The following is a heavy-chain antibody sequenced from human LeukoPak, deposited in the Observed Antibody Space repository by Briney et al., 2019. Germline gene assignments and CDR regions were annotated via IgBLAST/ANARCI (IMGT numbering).Heavy chain of an antibody. CDR2: IKQDGSEK. Sequence: PGGSLRLSCTASGFTFSSYWMSWVRQAPGKGLEWVANIKQDGSEKYYVDSVKGRFTISRDNAKNSLYLQMNSLRAEDTAVYYCARDLYEGPFDYWGQGTLVTVSS. CDR3: ARDLYEGPFDY. V-gene: IGHV3-7*01. J-gene: IGHJ4*02. CDR1: GFTFSSYW. D-gene: IGHD3-3*01.